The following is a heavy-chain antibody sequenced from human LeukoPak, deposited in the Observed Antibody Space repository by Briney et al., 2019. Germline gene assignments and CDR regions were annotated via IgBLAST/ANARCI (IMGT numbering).Heavy chain of an antibody. J-gene: IGHJ3*01. CDR3: ARMGVSYYYDSSTYYPTAFDV. CDR2: IFHSGSI. Sequence: PSETLSLTCAVSGYSISSGYYWGWIRQSLGKGLEWIATIFHSGSIYYNPSLKSRVTLSVDTSKNQFSLRLNSVTAADTALYYCARMGVSYYYDSSTYYPTAFDVWGQGTMVSVSS. CDR1: GYSISSGYY. D-gene: IGHD3-22*01. V-gene: IGHV4-38-2*01.